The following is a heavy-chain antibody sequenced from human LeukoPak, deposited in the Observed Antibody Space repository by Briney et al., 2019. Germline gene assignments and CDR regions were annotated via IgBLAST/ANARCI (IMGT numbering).Heavy chain of an antibody. D-gene: IGHD7-27*01. Sequence: ASVKVSCKASGYTFTRYYMHWVRQAPGRGLEWMGIINPSGGSTSNAQKFQGRVTMTRDTSTSTVYMEVSSLRSEDTAVYYCARADNKLGVGFDPWGQGTLVTVSS. V-gene: IGHV1-46*01. CDR2: INPSGGST. CDR3: ARADNKLGVGFDP. CDR1: GYTFTRYY. J-gene: IGHJ5*02.